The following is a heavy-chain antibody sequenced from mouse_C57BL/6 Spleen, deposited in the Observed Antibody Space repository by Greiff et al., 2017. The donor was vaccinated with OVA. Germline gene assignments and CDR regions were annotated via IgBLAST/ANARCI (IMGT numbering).Heavy chain of an antibody. CDR3: AIGGITTVVAPHWYFDV. CDR2: IDPETGGT. CDR1: GYTFTDYE. V-gene: IGHV1-15*01. Sequence: QLQQSGAELVRPGASVTLSCKASGYTFTDYEMHWVKQTPVHGLEWIGAIDPETGGTAYNQKFKGKAILTADKSSSTAYMELRSLTSEDSAVYYCAIGGITTVVAPHWYFDVWGTGTTVTVSS. J-gene: IGHJ1*03. D-gene: IGHD1-1*01.